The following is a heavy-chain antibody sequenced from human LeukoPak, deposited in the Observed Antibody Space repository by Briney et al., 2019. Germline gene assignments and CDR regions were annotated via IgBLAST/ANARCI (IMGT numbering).Heavy chain of an antibody. V-gene: IGHV5-51*01. CDR3: ARQVEIGRQYGMDV. J-gene: IGHJ6*02. D-gene: IGHD3-22*01. CDR1: GYSFPSYW. Sequence: GESLKISCKGSGYSFPSYWIGWVRQMPGKGLGWMGIIYPADSDTRYSPSFQGQVTISADKSINTAYLQWSSLKASDTAIYYCARQVEIGRQYGMDVWGQGTTVTVSS. CDR2: IYPADSDT.